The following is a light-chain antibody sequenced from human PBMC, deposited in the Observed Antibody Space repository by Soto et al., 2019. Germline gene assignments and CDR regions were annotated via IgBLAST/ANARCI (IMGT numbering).Light chain of an antibody. V-gene: IGKV3-15*01. J-gene: IGKJ1*01. Sequence: EIVLTQSPGTLSLSRGGGASGACMASQSISSNLAWYQQYPGLAPRLLIYGASTRATGIPARFSGSGSGTEFPLTISSLQYEDFAVYYCQQYNNWPPTFGQGTKVDI. CDR3: QQYNNWPPT. CDR1: QSISSN. CDR2: GAS.